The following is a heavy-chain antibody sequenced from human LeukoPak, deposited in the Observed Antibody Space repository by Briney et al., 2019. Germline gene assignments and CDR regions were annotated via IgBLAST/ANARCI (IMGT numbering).Heavy chain of an antibody. CDR1: GGSISSGGYY. V-gene: IGHV4-31*03. Sequence: SETLSLTCTVSGGSISSGGYYWSWIRQHPGKGLEWIGYIYYSGSAYYNPSLKSRVTISVDTSKNQFSLKLSSVTAADTAVYYCARSHGDYFDYWGQGTLVTVSS. CDR3: ARSHGDYFDY. J-gene: IGHJ4*02. CDR2: IYYSGSA. D-gene: IGHD4-17*01.